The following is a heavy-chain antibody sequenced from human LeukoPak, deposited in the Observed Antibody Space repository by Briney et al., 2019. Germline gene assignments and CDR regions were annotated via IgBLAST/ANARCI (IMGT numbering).Heavy chain of an antibody. Sequence: PSETLSLTCTVSGGSISSSSYYWGWIRQPPGKGLEWIGSIYYSGSTYYNPSLKSRVTISVDTSKNQFSLKLSSVTAADTAVYYCARVMGGAGRYYYDSSGKTPYYYYYMDVWGKGTTVTVSS. D-gene: IGHD3-22*01. V-gene: IGHV4-39*07. CDR3: ARVMGGAGRYYYDSSGKTPYYYYYMDV. CDR2: IYYSGST. J-gene: IGHJ6*03. CDR1: GGSISSSSYY.